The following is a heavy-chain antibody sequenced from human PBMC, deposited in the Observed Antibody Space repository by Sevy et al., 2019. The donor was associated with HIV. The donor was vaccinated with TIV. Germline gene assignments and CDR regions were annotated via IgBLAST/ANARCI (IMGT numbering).Heavy chain of an antibody. V-gene: IGHV7-4-1*02. J-gene: IGHJ5*02. D-gene: IGHD3-9*01. CDR2: INTNTGNP. CDR3: ARGTLLRYFDWSYRYNWFDP. Sequence: ASVKVSCKASGYTFTSYAMNWVRQAPGQGLEWMGWINTNTGNPTYAQGFTGRFVFSLDTSVSTAYLQISSLKAEDTGVYYCARGTLLRYFDWSYRYNWFDPWGQGTLVTVSS. CDR1: GYTFTSYA.